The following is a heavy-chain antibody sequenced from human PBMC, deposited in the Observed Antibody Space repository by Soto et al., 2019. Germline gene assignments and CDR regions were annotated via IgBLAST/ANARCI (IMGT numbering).Heavy chain of an antibody. J-gene: IGHJ4*02. CDR3: SSSIRGYSCGYGPDY. V-gene: IGHV4-34*01. CDR1: GGSFSGYY. Sequence: QVQLQQWGAGLLKPSATLSLTCAVYGGSFSGYYWSWIRQPPGKGLEWIGEINHSGSTNYNPSLTGRGTLSVDTSKYQYSLKLGSVSAAVTGADHCSSSIRGYSCGYGPDYWGQGTLVTVSS. D-gene: IGHD5-18*01. CDR2: INHSGST.